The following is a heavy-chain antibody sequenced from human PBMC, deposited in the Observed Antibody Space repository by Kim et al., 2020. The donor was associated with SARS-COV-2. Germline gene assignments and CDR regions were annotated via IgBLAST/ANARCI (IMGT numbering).Heavy chain of an antibody. D-gene: IGHD3-3*01. V-gene: IGHV3-21*01. J-gene: IGHJ4*02. CDR1: GFAFSSYS. CDR2: ISSNRNYI. Sequence: GGSLRLSCAASGFAFSSYSMNWVRQAPGKGLEWVSSISSNRNYIYYADSVKGRFTISRDNTQNSLYLQMNSLRAEDTAVYYYASAMAYYDFWSGTDYWGQGTLVTVSS. CDR3: ASAMAYYDFWSGTDY.